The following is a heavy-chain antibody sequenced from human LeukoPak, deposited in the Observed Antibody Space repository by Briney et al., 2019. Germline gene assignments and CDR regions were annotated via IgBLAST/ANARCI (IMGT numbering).Heavy chain of an antibody. D-gene: IGHD6-6*01. Sequence: GGSLRLSCAASGFTLSSYSMNWVRQAPGKGLEWVSSISSSSSYIYYADSVKGRFTISRDNAKNSLYLQMNSLRAEDTAVYYCARAGGSSSCLDAFDIWGQGTMVTVSS. J-gene: IGHJ3*02. CDR3: ARAGGSSSCLDAFDI. V-gene: IGHV3-21*01. CDR1: GFTLSSYS. CDR2: ISSSSSYI.